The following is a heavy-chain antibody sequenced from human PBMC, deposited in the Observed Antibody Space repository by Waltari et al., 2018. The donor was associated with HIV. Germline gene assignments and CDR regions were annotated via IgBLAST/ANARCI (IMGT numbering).Heavy chain of an antibody. Sequence: QVQLVQSGAEVKQPGASVKVSCKASGYIFNNYDINWVRQATGQGLEWRGWMNPNSRNTGYAQKFQGRVTMTRDTSITTAYMELSSLKSEDTAVYYCARAVNAVGAPHWFAPWGQGTLVTVSS. V-gene: IGHV1-8*01. J-gene: IGHJ5*02. CDR3: ARAVNAVGAPHWFAP. CDR1: GYIFNNYD. CDR2: MNPNSRNT. D-gene: IGHD1-26*01.